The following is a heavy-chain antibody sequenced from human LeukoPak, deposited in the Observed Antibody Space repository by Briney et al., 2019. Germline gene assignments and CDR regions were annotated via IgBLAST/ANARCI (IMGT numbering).Heavy chain of an antibody. CDR2: INHSGST. Sequence: SETLSLTCAVYGGSFSGYYWSWIRQPPGKGLEWIGEINHSGSTNYNPSLKSRVTISVDTSKNQFSLKLSSVTAADTAVYYCARELIGYCSSTSCPKDAFDIWGQGTMVTVSS. D-gene: IGHD2-2*01. V-gene: IGHV4-34*01. CDR3: ARELIGYCSSTSCPKDAFDI. J-gene: IGHJ3*02. CDR1: GGSFSGYY.